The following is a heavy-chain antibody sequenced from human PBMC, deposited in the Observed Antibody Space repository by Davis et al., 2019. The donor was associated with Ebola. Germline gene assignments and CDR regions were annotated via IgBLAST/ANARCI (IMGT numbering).Heavy chain of an antibody. D-gene: IGHD1-26*01. J-gene: IGHJ4*02. CDR2: FYYSGST. V-gene: IGHV4-39*01. CDR3: ARQLGVLIDY. Sequence: SETLSLTCTLSGGSIRSSCYYWGWIRQPPGKGLEWIGSFYYSGSTYYNPSLKSRVTISVDTSKNQFSLKLSSVTAADTAVYYCARQLGVLIDYWGQGTLVTVSS. CDR1: GGSIRSSCYY.